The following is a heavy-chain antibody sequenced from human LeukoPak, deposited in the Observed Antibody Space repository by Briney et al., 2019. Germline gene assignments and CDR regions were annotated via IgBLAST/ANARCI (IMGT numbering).Heavy chain of an antibody. CDR1: GFSLSSYE. D-gene: IGHD4-17*01. V-gene: IGHV3-48*03. J-gene: IGHJ4*02. CDR3: AKSRYEFYGDFYYFDY. Sequence: PGGSLRLSCAASGFSLSSYEMTWVRQAPGKGLEWVSSIRSSPYTLYHADSVKGRFTTSSDNAKNSLYLQMDSLRAEDTAVYYCAKSRYEFYGDFYYFDYWGQGTLVTVSS. CDR2: IRSSPYTL.